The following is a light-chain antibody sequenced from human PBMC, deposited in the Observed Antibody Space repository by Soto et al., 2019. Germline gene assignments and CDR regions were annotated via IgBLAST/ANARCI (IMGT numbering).Light chain of an antibody. CDR3: NSYAGSNNWV. Sequence: QSALTQPASVSGSPGQSITISCTGTSGDVGGYNYVSWYQQHPGKAPKLMIYEVSKRPSGVPDRFSGSKSGNTASLTVSGLQAEDEADYYCNSYAGSNNWVFGGGTKVTVL. V-gene: IGLV2-8*01. CDR1: SGDVGGYNY. CDR2: EVS. J-gene: IGLJ3*02.